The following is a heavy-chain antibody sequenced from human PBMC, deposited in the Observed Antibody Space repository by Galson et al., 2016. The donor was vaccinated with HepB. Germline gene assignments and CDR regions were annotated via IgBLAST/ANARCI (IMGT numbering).Heavy chain of an antibody. V-gene: IGHV3-30*18. J-gene: IGHJ4*02. D-gene: IGHD2-21*02. CDR2: LSYDETNK. CDR3: AKMMGDFVPLDY. CDR1: GFTFSDYG. Sequence: SLRLSCAASGFTFSDYGMHWVRRAPGKGLEWVAVLSYDETNKYYADSVKGRFTISRDNSKNTLNLQMDSLRTEDTAVYYCAKMMGDFVPLDYWGQGTLVTVSS.